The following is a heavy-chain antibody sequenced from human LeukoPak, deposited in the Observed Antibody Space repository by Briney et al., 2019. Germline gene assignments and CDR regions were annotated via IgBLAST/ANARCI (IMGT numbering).Heavy chain of an antibody. Sequence: ASVKVSCKASGYTFTSYGISWVRQAPGQGLEWMGWISAYNGNTNYAQKLQGRVTITTDESTSTAYMELSSLRSEDTAVYYCAREARATIVGLNWFDPWGQGTLVTVSS. J-gene: IGHJ5*02. CDR2: ISAYNGNT. CDR3: AREARATIVGLNWFDP. CDR1: GYTFTSYG. V-gene: IGHV1-18*01. D-gene: IGHD3-22*01.